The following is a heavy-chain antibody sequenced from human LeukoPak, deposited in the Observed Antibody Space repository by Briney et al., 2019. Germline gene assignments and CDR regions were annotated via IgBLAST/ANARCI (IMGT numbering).Heavy chain of an antibody. V-gene: IGHV3-21*01. CDR3: ARQYLYYDIFPWYFDL. J-gene: IGHJ2*01. Sequence: GGSLRLSCAASGFTFSSYEMNWVRQAPGKGLEWVSSISSSSSYIYYADSVKGRFTISRDNAKNSLYLQMNSLRAEDTAVYYCARQYLYYDIFPWYFDLWGRGTLVTVSS. CDR1: GFTFSSYE. D-gene: IGHD3-9*01. CDR2: ISSSSSYI.